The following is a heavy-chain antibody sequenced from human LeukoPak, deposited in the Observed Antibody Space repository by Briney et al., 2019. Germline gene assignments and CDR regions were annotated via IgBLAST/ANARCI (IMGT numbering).Heavy chain of an antibody. D-gene: IGHD1-26*01. CDR2: ISYDGSNK. Sequence: GGSLRLSCAASGFTFSSYAMHWVRQAPGKGLEWVAVISYDGSNKYYADSVKGRFTISRDNSKNTLYLQMNSLRAEDTAVYYCARGWWELPFDYWGQGTLVTVSS. CDR3: ARGWWELPFDY. V-gene: IGHV3-30-3*01. CDR1: GFTFSSYA. J-gene: IGHJ4*02.